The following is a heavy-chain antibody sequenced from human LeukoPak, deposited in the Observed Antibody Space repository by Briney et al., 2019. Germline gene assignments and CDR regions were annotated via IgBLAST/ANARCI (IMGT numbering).Heavy chain of an antibody. CDR2: IYYSGGT. J-gene: IGHJ4*02. D-gene: IGHD5-18*01. Sequence: SQTLSLTCTVSGGSISSGDYYWSWIRQPPGKGLEWIGYIYYSGGTYYNPSLKSRVTISVDTSKNQFSLKLSSVTAADTAVYYCARIQRGYSYGYVDYWGQGTLVTVSS. V-gene: IGHV4-30-4*01. CDR3: ARIQRGYSYGYVDY. CDR1: GGSISSGDYY.